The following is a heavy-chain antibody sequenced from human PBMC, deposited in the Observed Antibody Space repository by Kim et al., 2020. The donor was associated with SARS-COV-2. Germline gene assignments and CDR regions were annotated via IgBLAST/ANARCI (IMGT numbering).Heavy chain of an antibody. CDR3: ARKKDLYTRYYYGMDV. V-gene: IGHV6-1*01. Sequence: SVKSRITINPDTSKNQFSLQLNSVTPEDTAVYYCARKKDLYTRYYYGMDVWGQGTTVTVSS. J-gene: IGHJ6*02. D-gene: IGHD1-20*01.